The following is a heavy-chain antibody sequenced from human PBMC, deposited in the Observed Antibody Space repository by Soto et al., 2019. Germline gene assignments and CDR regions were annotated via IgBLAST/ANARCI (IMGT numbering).Heavy chain of an antibody. Sequence: PGGSLRLCCAASGCTVSSNYMSWVRQAPGKGLEWVSVIYSGGSTYYADSVKGRFTISRDNSKNTLYLQMNSLRAEDTAVYYCAINYGDYAFDIWGQGTMVTVSS. V-gene: IGHV3-66*01. CDR3: AINYGDYAFDI. D-gene: IGHD4-17*01. CDR1: GCTVSSNY. CDR2: IYSGGST. J-gene: IGHJ3*02.